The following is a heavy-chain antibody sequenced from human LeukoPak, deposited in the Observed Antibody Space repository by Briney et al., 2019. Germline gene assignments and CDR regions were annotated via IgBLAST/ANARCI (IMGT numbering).Heavy chain of an antibody. V-gene: IGHV3-23*01. CDR3: AKGISATRIAVSV. J-gene: IGHJ4*02. CDR2: ISASGGSV. D-gene: IGHD6-19*01. Sequence: GGSLRLSCEDSGFTFSSYAMSWVRQAPGKGLEWVSGISASGGSVYYADSVRGRFTISRDNSKKMVYLQMKSLRAEDTALYYCAKGISATRIAVSVWGQGTLVTVSS. CDR1: GFTFSSYA.